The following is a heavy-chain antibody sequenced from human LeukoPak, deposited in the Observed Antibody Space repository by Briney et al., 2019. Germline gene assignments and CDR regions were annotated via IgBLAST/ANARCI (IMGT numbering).Heavy chain of an antibody. V-gene: IGHV3-23*01. Sequence: GGSLRLSCGASGFTFSAYAMSWVRQAPGKGLEWVSGIGSSGGSTYYADSVKGRLTISRDNSKNTLYLQMNSLRAEDAAVYYCARAAGDYVYHYGMDVWGKGTTVTVSS. CDR3: ARAAGDYVYHYGMDV. D-gene: IGHD4-17*01. CDR1: GFTFSAYA. CDR2: IGSSGGST. J-gene: IGHJ6*04.